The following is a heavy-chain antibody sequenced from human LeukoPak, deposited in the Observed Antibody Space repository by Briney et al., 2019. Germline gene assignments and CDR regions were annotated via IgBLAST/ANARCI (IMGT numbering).Heavy chain of an antibody. V-gene: IGHV3-23*01. J-gene: IGHJ4*02. D-gene: IGHD6-19*01. CDR1: GFIFSGYA. CDR2: ISGSSGST. Sequence: GGSLRLSCAASGFIFSGYAMSWVRQAPGKGLEWVSAISGSSGSTYYVDSVKGRFTISRDNSRNTLYLQMNSLRAEDTAVYYCAKDAGYSSGWYGNYFDYWGQGTLVTVSS. CDR3: AKDAGYSSGWYGNYFDY.